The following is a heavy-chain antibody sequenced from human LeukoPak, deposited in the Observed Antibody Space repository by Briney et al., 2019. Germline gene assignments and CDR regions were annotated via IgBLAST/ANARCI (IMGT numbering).Heavy chain of an antibody. J-gene: IGHJ4*02. CDR3: ASGYKTVSVFDH. V-gene: IGHV1-46*01. D-gene: IGHD5-24*01. CDR1: GYSFTTYY. CDR2: INPSGGGT. Sequence: ASVKVSCKASGYSFTTYYMHWVRQAPGQGLVWMGLINPSGGGTRYAQKFQGRVTMTRDTSTSTVYMELSSLRSEDTAVYYCASGYKTVSVFDHWGQGTLVTVSS.